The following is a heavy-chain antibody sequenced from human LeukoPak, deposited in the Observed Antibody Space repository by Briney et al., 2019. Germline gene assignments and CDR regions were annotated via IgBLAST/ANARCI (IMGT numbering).Heavy chain of an antibody. Sequence: RASVKVSCKASGGTFSSYAISWVRQAPGQGLEWMGRIIPIFGTANYAQKFQGRVTITTDESTSTAYMELSSLRSEDTAVYYCAGKNCSGGSCYSGAFRARSGYYMDVWGEGTTVTVSS. J-gene: IGHJ6*03. CDR3: AGKNCSGGSCYSGAFRARSGYYMDV. D-gene: IGHD2-15*01. CDR2: IIPIFGTA. CDR1: GGTFSSYA. V-gene: IGHV1-69*05.